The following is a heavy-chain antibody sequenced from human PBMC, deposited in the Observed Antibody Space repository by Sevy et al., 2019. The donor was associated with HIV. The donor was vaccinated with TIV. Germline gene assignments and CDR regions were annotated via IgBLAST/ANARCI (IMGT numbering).Heavy chain of an antibody. Sequence: ASVKVSCKASGHTFNAYYTHWVRQAPGQGLEWMGWINPISGDTNYAQKFQGRVTMTSDTSITTTYMELSSLTSDDTGIYFCATPEAPCSDGSCYDFDYWGQGTLVTVSS. CDR3: ATPEAPCSDGSCYDFDY. J-gene: IGHJ4*02. D-gene: IGHD2-15*01. V-gene: IGHV1-2*02. CDR2: INPISGDT. CDR1: GHTFNAYY.